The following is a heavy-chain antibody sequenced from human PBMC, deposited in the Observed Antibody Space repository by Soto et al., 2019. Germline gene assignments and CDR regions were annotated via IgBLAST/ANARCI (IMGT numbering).Heavy chain of an antibody. Sequence: EVQLVESGGGLVQPGGSLRLSCAASGFTFSTCAMSWVRQAPGKGLEWVSSIGGSGGRTYQADSVKGRFTISRDDSKNTLYLQMNSLRAEDTAVYFCAKDPSYYGGNLRGSYFDYWGQGTLVTVSS. V-gene: IGHV3-23*04. J-gene: IGHJ4*02. CDR2: IGGSGGRT. CDR3: AKDPSYYGGNLRGSYFDY. D-gene: IGHD2-21*01. CDR1: GFTFSTCA.